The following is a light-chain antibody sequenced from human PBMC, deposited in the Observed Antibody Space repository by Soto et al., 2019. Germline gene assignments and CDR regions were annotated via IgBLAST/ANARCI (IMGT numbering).Light chain of an antibody. V-gene: IGKV1-33*01. CDR1: QDIRKY. J-gene: IGKJ1*01. Sequence: DIQMTHSPSSLSASVGDRVTITFQATQDIRKYLNWYQQKPGKAPKLLIYDASSLETGVPSRFSGSGSGTEFTLTISSLQSEDFAVYYCLQYHYWWTFGQGTKVDIK. CDR3: LQYHYWWT. CDR2: DAS.